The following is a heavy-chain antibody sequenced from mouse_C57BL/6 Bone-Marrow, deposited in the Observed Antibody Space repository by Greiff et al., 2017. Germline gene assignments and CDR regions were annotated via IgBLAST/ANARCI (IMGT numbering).Heavy chain of an antibody. CDR2: ILPGSGST. J-gene: IGHJ3*01. D-gene: IGHD2-4*01. CDR3: ASSDDYDWFAY. Sequence: QVQLQQSGAELMKPGASVKLSCKATGYTFTGYWIEWVKQRPGHGLEWIGEILPGSGSTNYNEKFKGKATLTADTSSNTAYMQLISLTTEDSAIYYCASSDDYDWFAYWGQGTLVTVSA. V-gene: IGHV1-9*01. CDR1: GYTFTGYW.